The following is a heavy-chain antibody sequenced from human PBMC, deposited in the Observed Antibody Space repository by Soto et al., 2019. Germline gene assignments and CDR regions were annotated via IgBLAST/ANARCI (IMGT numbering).Heavy chain of an antibody. J-gene: IGHJ4*02. V-gene: IGHV5-10-1*01. CDR3: ARQIYDSDPGPNLQYYFDS. Sequence: GESLKISCNGSGYSFAGYWITWVRQKPGKGLEWMGRIDPSDSQTYYSPSFRGHVTISVTKSITTVFLQWSSLRASDTAMYYCARQIYDSDPGPNLQYYFDSWGQGTLVTVYS. CDR1: GYSFAGYW. CDR2: IDPSDSQT. D-gene: IGHD5-12*01.